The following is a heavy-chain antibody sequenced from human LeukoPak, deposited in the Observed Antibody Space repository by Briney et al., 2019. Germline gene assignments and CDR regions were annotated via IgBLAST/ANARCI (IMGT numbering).Heavy chain of an antibody. CDR3: ARDLWGSSPYYFDY. J-gene: IGHJ4*02. D-gene: IGHD6-6*01. Sequence: ASVKVSCKASGYTFTGYYIHWVRQAPGQGLEWMGWINPNSGGTHYARKFQGRVTMTRDTSISTAYMELSRLRSDDTAVYYCARDLWGSSPYYFDYWGQGTLVTVSS. CDR2: INPNSGGT. V-gene: IGHV1-2*02. CDR1: GYTFTGYY.